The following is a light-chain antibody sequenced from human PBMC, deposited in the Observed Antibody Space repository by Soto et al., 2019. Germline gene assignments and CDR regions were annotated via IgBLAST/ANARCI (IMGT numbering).Light chain of an antibody. CDR3: AAWDDSLSGRV. CDR1: SSNIGSNY. J-gene: IGLJ3*02. Sequence: QSVLTQPPSASGTPGQRVIISCSGSSSNIGSNYVYWYQQLPGTAPKLLIYRNNQRPSGLPDRFSGSKSGTSASLAISGLRSEDEADYYCAAWDDSLSGRVFGGGTKVTVL. V-gene: IGLV1-47*01. CDR2: RNN.